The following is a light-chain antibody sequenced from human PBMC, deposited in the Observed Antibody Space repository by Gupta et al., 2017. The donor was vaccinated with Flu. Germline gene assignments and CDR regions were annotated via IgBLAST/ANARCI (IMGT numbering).Light chain of an antibody. CDR1: QDISNY. V-gene: IGKV1-33*01. J-gene: IGKJ4*01. CDR3: QQYDGFPL. Sequence: TITCQASQDISNYLNWYQQKPGKAPRLLIYDASNLQAGVPSRFRGSGSGTDFTFTINSLQPEDTATYFCQQYDGFPLFGGGTKVEIQ. CDR2: DAS.